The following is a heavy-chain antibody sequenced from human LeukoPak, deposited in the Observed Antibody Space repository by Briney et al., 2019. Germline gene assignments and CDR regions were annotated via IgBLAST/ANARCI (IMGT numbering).Heavy chain of an antibody. J-gene: IGHJ4*02. V-gene: IGHV3-23*01. D-gene: IGHD3-10*01. CDR1: GFTFSSYA. Sequence: PGGSLRLSCAPSGFTFSSYATSWVRQAPGKGLEWVSAISGSGGGTYYADYVKGRFTISRDNSKNTLYLQVNSLRAEDTAVYYCAKYRGLRYYHDWGQGTLVTVSS. CDR3: AKYRGLRYYHD. CDR2: ISGSGGGT.